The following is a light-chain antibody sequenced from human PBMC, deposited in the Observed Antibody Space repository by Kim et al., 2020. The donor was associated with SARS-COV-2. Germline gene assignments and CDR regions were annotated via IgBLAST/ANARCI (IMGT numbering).Light chain of an antibody. V-gene: IGLV6-57*01. CDR1: SGAIASGY. CDR2: RDH. J-gene: IGLJ3*02. Sequence: FMLTQPHSVSESPGNTVTISCTRSSGAIASGYVQWFQQRPGTSPITVIYRDHQRPSGVPTRFSGSIDVSSNSASLTISQVEPEDEADYYCHSYDSTHWVFGGGTQLTVL. CDR3: HSYDSTHWV.